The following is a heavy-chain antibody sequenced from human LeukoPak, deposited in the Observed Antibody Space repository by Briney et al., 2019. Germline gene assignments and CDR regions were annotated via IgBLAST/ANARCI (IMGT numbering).Heavy chain of an antibody. V-gene: IGHV1-2*02. CDR1: GYTFTSYY. CDR2: INPRNGAT. Sequence: ASVTVSCKASGYTFTSYYIHWVRQAPGQAPDWMGYINPRNGATNYSQKFQGRLTMTRDTSISTAYMEVSSLKSDDTAVYYCARDPRDTGGSYDSWGQGTLLTVSS. J-gene: IGHJ5*01. CDR3: ARDPRDTGGSYDS. D-gene: IGHD2-8*02.